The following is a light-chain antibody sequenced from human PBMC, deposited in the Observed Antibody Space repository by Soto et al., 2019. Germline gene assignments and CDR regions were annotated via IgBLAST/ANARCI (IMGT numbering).Light chain of an antibody. CDR1: QSVSSSY. Sequence: EIVLTQSPGTLSLSPGERATLSCRASQSVSSSYLAWYQQKPGQAPRLLIYGASSSATGIPDRFSGSGSGTDFTLTISSLAPADFAVYYCQQYGSSQITFGQGTRLEIK. CDR3: QQYGSSQIT. CDR2: GAS. V-gene: IGKV3-20*01. J-gene: IGKJ5*01.